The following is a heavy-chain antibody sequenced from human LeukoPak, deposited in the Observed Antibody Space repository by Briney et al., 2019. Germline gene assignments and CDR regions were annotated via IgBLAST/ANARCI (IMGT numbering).Heavy chain of an antibody. CDR1: GFTFSSYS. V-gene: IGHV3-21*01. D-gene: IGHD4-17*01. CDR3: ARAGGSTVSHSDY. Sequence: PGGSLRLSCAASGFTFSSYSMNWIRQAPGKGLEWVSSISSSTSHIYYADSVKGRFTISKDNAKNSLYLQMNSLRAEDTAVYYCARAGGSTVSHSDYWGQGTLVTVSS. J-gene: IGHJ4*02. CDR2: ISSSTSHI.